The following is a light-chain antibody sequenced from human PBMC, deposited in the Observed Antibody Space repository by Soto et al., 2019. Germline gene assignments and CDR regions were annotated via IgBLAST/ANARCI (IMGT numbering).Light chain of an antibody. CDR1: QSISSW. Sequence: DIQMTQSPSTLSASVGDRVTITCRASQSISSWLAWYQQKPGKAPKLLIYAASSLESGVPSRFSGSGSGTEFTLTISSLQPDDFATYCCQQYNSYSGTFGQGTKLEIK. V-gene: IGKV1-5*01. J-gene: IGKJ2*01. CDR3: QQYNSYSGT. CDR2: AAS.